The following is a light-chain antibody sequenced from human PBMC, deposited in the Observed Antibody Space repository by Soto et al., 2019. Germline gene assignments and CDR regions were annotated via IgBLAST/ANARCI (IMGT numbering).Light chain of an antibody. CDR1: SSDVGGYNY. Sequence: QSVLTQPPSASGSPGQSVAISCTGTSSDVGGYNYVSWYQQHPGKAPKLMIYEVNKRPSGVPDLFSGSKSGNTASLTVCGLQAEDEADYYCSSYAGSSNVFRTGTKVTVL. V-gene: IGLV2-8*01. CDR3: SSYAGSSNV. J-gene: IGLJ1*01. CDR2: EVN.